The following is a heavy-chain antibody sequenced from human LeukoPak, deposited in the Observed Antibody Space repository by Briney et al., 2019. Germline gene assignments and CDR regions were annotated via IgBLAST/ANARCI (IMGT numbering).Heavy chain of an antibody. CDR2: IYYSGST. Sequence: SETLSLTCTVSGGSISSGGYYWSWIRQPPGKGLEWIGYIYYSGSTNYNPSLKSRVTISVDTSKNQFSLKLSSVTAADTAVYYCARGVVVPAAMFDPWGQGTLVTVSS. CDR3: ARGVVVPAAMFDP. V-gene: IGHV4-61*08. D-gene: IGHD2-2*01. J-gene: IGHJ5*02. CDR1: GGSISSGGYY.